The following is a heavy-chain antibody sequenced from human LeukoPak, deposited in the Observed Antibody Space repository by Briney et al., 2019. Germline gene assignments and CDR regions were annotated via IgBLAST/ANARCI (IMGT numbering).Heavy chain of an antibody. Sequence: ASVRVSCKASGYTFTGYYIEWVRQAPGQGLERMGLINSDSGGTNYAQKFQGRVTMTSDTSTSTAYMELSSLRSDDTAFYYCARDTITVTTPYFDYWGQGTLVTVPS. CDR1: GYTFTGYY. CDR2: INSDSGGT. J-gene: IGHJ4*02. CDR3: ARDTITVTTPYFDY. V-gene: IGHV1-2*02. D-gene: IGHD4-17*01.